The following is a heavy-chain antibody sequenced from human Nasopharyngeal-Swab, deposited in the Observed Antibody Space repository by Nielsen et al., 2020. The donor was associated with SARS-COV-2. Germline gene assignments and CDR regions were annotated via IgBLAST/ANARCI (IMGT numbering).Heavy chain of an antibody. V-gene: IGHV4-59*12. Sequence: GSLRLSCTVSGGSISSYYGSWIRQPPGKGLEWIGYIYYSGSTNYNPSLKSRVTISVDTSKNQFSLKLSSVTAADTAVYYCARRFTDTIFGANNYYFDYWGQGTLVTVSS. D-gene: IGHD3-3*01. CDR1: GGSISSYY. CDR3: ARRFTDTIFGANNYYFDY. CDR2: IYYSGST. J-gene: IGHJ4*02.